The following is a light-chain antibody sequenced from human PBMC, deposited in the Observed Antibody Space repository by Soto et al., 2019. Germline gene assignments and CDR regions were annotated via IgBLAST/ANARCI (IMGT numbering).Light chain of an antibody. Sequence: QSALTQPVSVSGSPGQSITISCTGTSSDVGSYNLVSWYQQHPGKAPKLMIYEGSKRPSGVSNRFSGSKSGNTASLTISGLQAEDEADYYCCSYAGKVFGTGTKLTVL. V-gene: IGLV2-23*01. CDR2: EGS. J-gene: IGLJ1*01. CDR1: SSDVGSYNL. CDR3: CSYAGKV.